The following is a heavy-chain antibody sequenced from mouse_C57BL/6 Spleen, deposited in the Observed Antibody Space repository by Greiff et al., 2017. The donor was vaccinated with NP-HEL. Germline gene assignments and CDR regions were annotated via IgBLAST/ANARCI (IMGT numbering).Heavy chain of an antibody. CDR2: ISYDGSN. D-gene: IGHD1-1*01. J-gene: IGHJ2*01. CDR3: ARETTDYFDY. V-gene: IGHV3-6*01. CDR1: GYSITSGYY. Sequence: EVKLVESGPGLVKPSQSLSLTCSVTGYSITSGYYWNWIRQFPGNKLEWMGYISYDGSNNYNPSLKNRISITRDTSKNQFFLKLNSVTTEDTATYYCARETTDYFDYWGQGTTLTVSS.